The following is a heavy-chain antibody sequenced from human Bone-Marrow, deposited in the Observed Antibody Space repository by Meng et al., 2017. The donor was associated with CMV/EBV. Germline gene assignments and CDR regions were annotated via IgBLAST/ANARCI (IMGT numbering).Heavy chain of an antibody. V-gene: IGHV3-74*01. CDR3: ARDMAIFGVKLYGMDV. CDR2: INSDGSST. D-gene: IGHD3-3*01. J-gene: IGHJ6*02. CDR1: GFTFSSYW. Sequence: GESLKISCAASGFTFSSYWMHWVRQAPGKGLVWVSRINSDGSSTSYADSVKGRFSVSRDNSKNTVFLQMDGLRVEDTAVYYCARDMAIFGVKLYGMDVWGQGTLVTVSS.